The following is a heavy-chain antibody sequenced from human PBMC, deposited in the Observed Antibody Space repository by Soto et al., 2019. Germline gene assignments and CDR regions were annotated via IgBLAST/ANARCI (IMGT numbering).Heavy chain of an antibody. CDR2: IYYSGST. Sequence: QLQLQESGPGLVKPSETLSLTCTVSGGSISSSSYYWGWIRQPPGKGLEWIGSIYYSGSTYYNPSLKSRVTISVDTSKNQFSLKLSSVTAADTAVYYCARGYYYDSSGYYPVDAFDIWGQETMVTVSS. CDR1: GGSISSSSYY. J-gene: IGHJ3*02. V-gene: IGHV4-39*01. D-gene: IGHD3-22*01. CDR3: ARGYYYDSSGYYPVDAFDI.